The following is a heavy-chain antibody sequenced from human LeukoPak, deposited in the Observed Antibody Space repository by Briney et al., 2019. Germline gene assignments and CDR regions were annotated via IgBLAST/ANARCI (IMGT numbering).Heavy chain of an antibody. J-gene: IGHJ4*02. D-gene: IGHD3-3*01. V-gene: IGHV1-2*02. Sequence: ASVKVSCKASGYTFTGYSMHWVRQAPGQGLEWMGWINPNSGGTNYAQKFQGRVTMTRDTSISTAYMELSRLRSDDTAVYYCARGFNDFWSGYYSYWGQGTLVTVSS. CDR3: ARGFNDFWSGYYSY. CDR1: GYTFTGYS. CDR2: INPNSGGT.